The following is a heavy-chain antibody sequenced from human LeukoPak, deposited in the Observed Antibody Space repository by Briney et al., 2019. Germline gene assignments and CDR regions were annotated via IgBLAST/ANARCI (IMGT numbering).Heavy chain of an antibody. J-gene: IGHJ4*02. Sequence: ASVKVSCKTSGYTFTTFGITWMRQAPGQGLEWMGWINGYNGYTNYAQRLQGRVSMTTDTSTSTAYMELGILSSDDTAVYYCARNTSTTHYDYWGQGTLVTVSS. D-gene: IGHD2-15*01. V-gene: IGHV1-18*01. CDR2: INGYNGYT. CDR1: GYTFTTFG. CDR3: ARNTSTTHYDY.